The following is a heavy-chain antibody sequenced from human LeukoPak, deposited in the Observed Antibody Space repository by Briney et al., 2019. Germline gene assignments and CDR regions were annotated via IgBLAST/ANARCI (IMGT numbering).Heavy chain of an antibody. CDR3: ARLHGSGYFDY. V-gene: IGHV4-34*01. Sequence: PSETLSLTCAVYGGSFSGYYWSWIRQPPGKGLEWIGEINHSGSTNYNPSLKSRVTISVDTSKNQFSLKLRSVTAADTAVYYCARLHGSGYFDYWGQGTLVTVSS. CDR2: INHSGST. J-gene: IGHJ4*02. D-gene: IGHD3-10*01. CDR1: GGSFSGYY.